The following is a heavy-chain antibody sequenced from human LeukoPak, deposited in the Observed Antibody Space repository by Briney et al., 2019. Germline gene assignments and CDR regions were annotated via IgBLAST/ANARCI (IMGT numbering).Heavy chain of an antibody. CDR1: GYTFTSYG. CDR3: ARNLVSFDAFDI. CDR2: ISAYNGNT. V-gene: IGHV1-18*01. D-gene: IGHD2/OR15-2a*01. Sequence: ASVKVSCKASGYTFTSYGISWVRQAPGQGLEWMGWISAYNGNTNYAQKLQGRVTMTRDMSTSTVYMELSSLRSEDTAVYYCARNLVSFDAFDIWGQGTMVTVSS. J-gene: IGHJ3*02.